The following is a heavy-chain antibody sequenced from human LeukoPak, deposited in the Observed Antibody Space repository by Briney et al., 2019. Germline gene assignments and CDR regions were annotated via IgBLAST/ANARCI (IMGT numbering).Heavy chain of an antibody. V-gene: IGHV4-61*08. CDR1: GASVGSAGYY. Sequence: KTSETLSLTCTVSGASVGSAGYYWSWIRQPPGGGLEWIGCIYYIRNTNYNPSLKSRVTMSLDPSENQFSLKLNSVTAADTAVYYCARTQSQSGSYRYYFGYWGQGTLVTVSS. CDR2: IYYIRNT. CDR3: ARTQSQSGSYRYYFGY. D-gene: IGHD1-26*01. J-gene: IGHJ4*02.